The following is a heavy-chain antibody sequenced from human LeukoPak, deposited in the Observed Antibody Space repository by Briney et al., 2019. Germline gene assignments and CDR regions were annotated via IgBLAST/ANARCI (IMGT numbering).Heavy chain of an antibody. V-gene: IGHV4-30-4*08. CDR3: ASYNVVVIAKGYFDY. J-gene: IGHJ4*02. CDR1: GGSISSGDYY. Sequence: PSETLSLTCTVSGGSISSGDYYWSWIRQPPGKGLEWIGYIYYSGSTYYNPSLKSRVTISVDTSKNQFSLKLSSVAAADTAVYYCASYNVVVIAKGYFDYWGQGTLVTVSS. CDR2: IYYSGST. D-gene: IGHD2-21*01.